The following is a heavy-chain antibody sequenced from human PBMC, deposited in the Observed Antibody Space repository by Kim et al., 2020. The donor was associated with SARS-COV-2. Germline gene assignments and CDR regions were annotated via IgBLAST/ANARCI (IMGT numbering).Heavy chain of an antibody. V-gene: IGHV4-61*01. J-gene: IGHJ4*01. CDR2: LYYSGST. Sequence: SETLSLTCTVSGDSVTSDSYFWSWIRQPPGRGLEWIGYLYYSGSTNYNPSLENRVTISVDASKNHFSLKLISVTAADTAVYYCARGRDYNTGWPYFDSWG. D-gene: IGHD6-19*01. CDR3: ARGRDYNTGWPYFDS. CDR1: GDSVTSDSYF.